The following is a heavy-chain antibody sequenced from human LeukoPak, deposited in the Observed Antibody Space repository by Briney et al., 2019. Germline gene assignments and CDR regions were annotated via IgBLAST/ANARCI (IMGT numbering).Heavy chain of an antibody. CDR2: NYPGDSDT. D-gene: IGHD2-2*01. CDR1: GYSYTSYW. CDR3: ARRVVPAAIYGLNYFDP. J-gene: IGHJ5*02. Sequence: EKPLKISCKGSGYSYTSYWIGWVRQMPGKGLEWMGINYPGDSDTRYSPSLQGQVHISADKSISTAYLQWSSLKASDTAMYYCARRVVPAAIYGLNYFDPWGQGTLVTVSS. V-gene: IGHV5-51*01.